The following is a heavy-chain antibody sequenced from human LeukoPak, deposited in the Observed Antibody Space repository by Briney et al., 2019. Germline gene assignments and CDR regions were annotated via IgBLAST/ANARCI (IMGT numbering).Heavy chain of an antibody. CDR3: ARVLNGIVGAAHYYYYGMDV. Sequence: ASVKVSCKASGYTFTSYAMHWVRQAPGQRLEWMGWINAGNGNTKYSQKFQGRVTIARDTSASTAYMELSSLRSEDTAVYYCARVLNGIVGAAHYYYYGMDVWGQGTTVTVSS. D-gene: IGHD1-26*01. CDR1: GYTFTSYA. CDR2: INAGNGNT. J-gene: IGHJ6*02. V-gene: IGHV1-3*01.